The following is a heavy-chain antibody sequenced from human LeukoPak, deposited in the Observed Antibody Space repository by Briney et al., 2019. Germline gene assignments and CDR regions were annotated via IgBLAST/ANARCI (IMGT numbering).Heavy chain of an antibody. D-gene: IGHD3-10*02. Sequence: GGSLRLSCAASGFTFSSYSMNWVCQAPGKGLEWVSSISSSSSYIYYTDSVKGRFTISRDNAKSSLYLQMNSLRAEDTAVYYCAELGITMIGGVWGKGTTVTISS. CDR1: GFTFSSYS. CDR3: AELGITMIGGV. CDR2: ISSSSSYI. V-gene: IGHV3-21*01. J-gene: IGHJ6*04.